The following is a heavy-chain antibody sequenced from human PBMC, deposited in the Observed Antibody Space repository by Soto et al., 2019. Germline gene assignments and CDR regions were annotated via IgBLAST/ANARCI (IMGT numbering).Heavy chain of an antibody. V-gene: IGHV3-23*01. J-gene: IGHJ4*01. CDR2: ISGGGST. Sequence: EVQLLEFGGHLVQPGGSLRLSCAASGFTFSNFAMTWVRRAPGKGLEWVSTISGGGSTYYADSVKGRFTISRDNSKSTGYLQMDSLRVEYAAVYYCVKGAPSSSGRVAHKFDYWGQGTPVTVSS. CDR3: VKGAPSSSGRVAHKFDY. D-gene: IGHD1-26*01. CDR1: GFTFSNFA.